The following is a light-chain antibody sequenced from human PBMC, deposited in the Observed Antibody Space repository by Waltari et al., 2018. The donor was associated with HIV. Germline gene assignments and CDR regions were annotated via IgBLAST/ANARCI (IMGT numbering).Light chain of an antibody. Sequence: DIQLTQSPSFLSVSVGDRVTITCRASQGINHFLAWYQQKPGKAPKLLIYSTSTLYSGVPSRFSGSGSGTECTLTISSLQPEDGETYYCQQVNRSPLTFGGGTKVEIK. CDR1: QGINHF. CDR3: QQVNRSPLT. J-gene: IGKJ4*01. V-gene: IGKV1-9*01. CDR2: STS.